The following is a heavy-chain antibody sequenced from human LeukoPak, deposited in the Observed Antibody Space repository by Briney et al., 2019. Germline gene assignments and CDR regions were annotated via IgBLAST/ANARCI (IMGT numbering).Heavy chain of an antibody. J-gene: IGHJ4*02. D-gene: IGHD1-26*01. Sequence: ASVKVSCKASGYTFTTYPINWVRQAPGQRLEWMGWINAGNGNTKYSQKFQGRVTITRDTSASTAYMELSSLRSEDTAVYYCARDYRLVGATTGFDYWGQGTLVTVSS. CDR2: INAGNGNT. CDR1: GYTFTTYP. V-gene: IGHV1-3*01. CDR3: ARDYRLVGATTGFDY.